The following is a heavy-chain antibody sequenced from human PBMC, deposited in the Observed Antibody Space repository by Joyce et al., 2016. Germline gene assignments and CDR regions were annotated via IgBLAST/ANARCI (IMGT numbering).Heavy chain of an antibody. D-gene: IGHD5-18*01. CDR1: GYTFTNYY. V-gene: IGHV1-46*01. CDR2: INPSGGST. CDR3: ARDTAMATGYYYYGMDV. J-gene: IGHJ6*02. Sequence: QVQLVQSGAEVKKPGASVKVSCKASGYTFTNYYMHWVRQATGQGLEWMGIINPSGGSTNSEQKFQGRVTMTRDTSTSTVYMELSSLRSEDTAVYYCARDTAMATGYYYYGMDVWGQGTTVTVSS.